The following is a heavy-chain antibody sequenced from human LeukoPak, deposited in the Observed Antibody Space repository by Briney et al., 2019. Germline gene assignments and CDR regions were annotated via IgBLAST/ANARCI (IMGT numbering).Heavy chain of an antibody. CDR2: ISGSGGST. CDR3: AKGRVGYGDYEGYFDY. D-gene: IGHD4-17*01. V-gene: IGHV3-23*01. Sequence: GGSLRLSCAASGFTFSSYAMSWVRQAPGKGLEWVSAISGSGGSTYYADSVKGRFTISRDNSKNTLYLQMNSLRAEDTAVYYCAKGRVGYGDYEGYFDYWGQGTLVTVSS. J-gene: IGHJ4*02. CDR1: GFTFSSYA.